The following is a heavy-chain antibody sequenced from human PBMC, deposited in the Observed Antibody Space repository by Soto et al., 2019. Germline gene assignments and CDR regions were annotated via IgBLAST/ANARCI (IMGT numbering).Heavy chain of an antibody. D-gene: IGHD3-3*01. Sequence: QVQLVESGGGVVQPGRSLRLSCAASGFTFSSYGMHWVRQAPGKGLAWVAVISYDGSNKYYADSVKGRFTISRDNSKNTLYLQMNSLRAEDTAVYYCAKGLEWLGYYYGMDVWGQGTTVTVSS. V-gene: IGHV3-30*18. CDR2: ISYDGSNK. CDR1: GFTFSSYG. CDR3: AKGLEWLGYYYGMDV. J-gene: IGHJ6*02.